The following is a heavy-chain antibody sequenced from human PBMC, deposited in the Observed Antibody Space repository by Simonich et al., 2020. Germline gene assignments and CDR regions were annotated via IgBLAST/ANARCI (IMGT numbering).Heavy chain of an antibody. CDR2: IYHSGGT. V-gene: IGHV4-38-2*01. CDR1: GYSISSGYY. CDR3: ARVGYSNYYYYGMDV. D-gene: IGHD6-13*01. Sequence: QVQLQESGPGLVKPSETLSLTCAVSGYSISSGYYWGWIRQPPGKGLEWIGSIYHSGGTYYNPPLKSRVTISVDTSKNQFSLKLSSVTAADTAVYYCARVGYSNYYYYGMDVWGQGTTVTVSS. J-gene: IGHJ6*02.